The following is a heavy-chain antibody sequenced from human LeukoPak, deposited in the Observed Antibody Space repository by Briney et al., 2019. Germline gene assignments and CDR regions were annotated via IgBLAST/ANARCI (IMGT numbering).Heavy chain of an antibody. J-gene: IGHJ4*02. Sequence: GGSLRLSCAASGFTFSNAWMSWVRQAPGKGLEWVGRIKSKTDGGTTDYAAPVKGRFTISRDDSKNTLYLQMNSLKTEDTAVYYCTTNLLWFGELLTNYWGQGTLVTVSS. CDR1: GFTFSNAW. D-gene: IGHD3-10*01. CDR3: TTNLLWFGELLTNY. CDR2: IKSKTDGGTT. V-gene: IGHV3-15*01.